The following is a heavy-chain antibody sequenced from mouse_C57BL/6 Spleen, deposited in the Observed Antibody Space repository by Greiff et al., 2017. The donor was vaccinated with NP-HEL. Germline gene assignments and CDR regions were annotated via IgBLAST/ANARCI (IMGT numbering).Heavy chain of an antibody. D-gene: IGHD2-5*01. CDR2: IYPGSGST. V-gene: IGHV1-55*01. Sequence: VQLQQPGAELVKPGASVKMSCKASGYTFTSYWITWVKQRPGQGLEWIGDIYPGSGSTNYNEKFKSKATLTVDTSSSTAYMQLSSLTSEDSAVYYCARRPSYYSNYDYFDYWGQGTTLTVSS. CDR3: ARRPSYYSNYDYFDY. CDR1: GYTFTSYW. J-gene: IGHJ2*01.